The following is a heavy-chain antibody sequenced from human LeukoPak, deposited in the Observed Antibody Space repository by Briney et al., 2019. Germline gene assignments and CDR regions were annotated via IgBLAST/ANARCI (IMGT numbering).Heavy chain of an antibody. Sequence: GGSLRLSCAASGFTFSTYNMNWVRQAPGKGLEWVSSISISSTYIYYADSVKGRFTISRDNAKNSLHLQMNSLRAEDTAVYYCARDLLEAKLVSYPYYYYYMDVWGKGTTVTISS. CDR3: ARDLLEAKLVSYPYYYYYMDV. J-gene: IGHJ6*03. CDR1: GFTFSTYN. CDR2: ISISSTYI. V-gene: IGHV3-21*01. D-gene: IGHD1-14*01.